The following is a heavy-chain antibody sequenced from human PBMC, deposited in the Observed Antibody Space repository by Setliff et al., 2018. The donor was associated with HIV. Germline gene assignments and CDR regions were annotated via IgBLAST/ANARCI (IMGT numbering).Heavy chain of an antibody. D-gene: IGHD1-26*01. V-gene: IGHV3-21*04. CDR2: ISSSSSYI. J-gene: IGHJ5*02. CDR3: ATDCAVVGGTGSLDT. Sequence: PGGSLRLSCAASGFTFSSYSMNWVRQATGKGLEWVASISSSSSYIYYADSVKGRFTISRDNGKNSLYLQMNSLRLEDTAAYYCATDCAVVGGTGSLDTWGQGTRVTVCS. CDR1: GFTFSSYS.